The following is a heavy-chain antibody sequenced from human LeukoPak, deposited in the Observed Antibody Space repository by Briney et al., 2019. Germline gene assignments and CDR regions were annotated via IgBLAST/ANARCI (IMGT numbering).Heavy chain of an antibody. CDR3: ARGFPHYYDILTGYRYYYYMDV. D-gene: IGHD3-9*01. Sequence: ASVKVSCKAFGYTFTSYDINWVRQATGQGLEWMGWMNPNSGNTGYAQKFQGRVTITRNTSISTAYMELSSLRSEDTAVYYCARGFPHYYDILTGYRYYYYMDVWGKGTTVTVSS. CDR1: GYTFTSYD. CDR2: MNPNSGNT. V-gene: IGHV1-8*03. J-gene: IGHJ6*03.